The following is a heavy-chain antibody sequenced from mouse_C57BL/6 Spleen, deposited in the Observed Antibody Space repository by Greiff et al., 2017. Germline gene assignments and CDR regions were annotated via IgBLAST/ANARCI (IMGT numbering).Heavy chain of an antibody. CDR1: GFSLTSYG. CDR2: IWSGGST. V-gene: IGHV2-2*01. CDR3: ARDYDYFDY. D-gene: IGHD2-4*01. J-gene: IGHJ2*01. Sequence: QVQLQQSGPGLVQPSQSLSITCTASGFSLTSYGVHWVRQSPGKGLEWLGVIWSGGSTDYNAAFISRLSISKDNAKSQVFFKMNSLQSDDTAIDYCARDYDYFDYWGQGTTLTVSS.